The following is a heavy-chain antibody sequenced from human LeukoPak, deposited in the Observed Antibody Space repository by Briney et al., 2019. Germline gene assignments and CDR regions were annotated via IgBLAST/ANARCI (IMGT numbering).Heavy chain of an antibody. CDR3: GSPRTFSGRNVLDM. CDR2: IIGSAVNT. J-gene: IGHJ3*02. D-gene: IGHD3-10*02. CDR1: GLTVSSYG. V-gene: IGHV3-23*01. Sequence: PGGSLRLSCGASGLTVSSYGMSWVRQAPGKGLEWVSTIIGSAVNTYYADSVKGRFTISRDNAKNTLYLQMNSLRVEDTAVYYCGSPRTFSGRNVLDMWGQGTMVTVSS.